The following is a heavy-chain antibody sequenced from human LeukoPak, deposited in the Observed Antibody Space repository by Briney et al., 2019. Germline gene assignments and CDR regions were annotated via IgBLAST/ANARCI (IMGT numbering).Heavy chain of an antibody. V-gene: IGHV4-31*03. D-gene: IGHD3-3*01. CDR3: ARAHFGVVPH. CDR1: GGSISSGDYY. CDR2: IYYSGST. J-gene: IGHJ4*02. Sequence: PSQTLSLTCTVSGGSISSGDYYWSWIRQHPGKGLEWIGYIYYSGSTYYSPSLKSRVTISVDTSKNQFSLKLSSVTAADTAVYYCARAHFGVVPHWGQGTLVTVSS.